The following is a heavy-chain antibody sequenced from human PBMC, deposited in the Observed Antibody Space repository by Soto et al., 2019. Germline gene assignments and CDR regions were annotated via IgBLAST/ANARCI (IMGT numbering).Heavy chain of an antibody. J-gene: IGHJ5*02. CDR3: AKKGIVGTGNNRFDP. CDR2: ISGSGGAT. CDR1: GFTFSSYA. D-gene: IGHD6-19*01. V-gene: IGHV3-23*01. Sequence: EVQLLESGGGLVQPGGSLTLSCVASGFTFSSYAMSWVRQAPGKGLEWVSLISGSGGATYYADSVKGRFTISRDNSKKTLYLEMNSLSGEYTAVYYCAKKGIVGTGNNRFDPWGQGTLVTVSS.